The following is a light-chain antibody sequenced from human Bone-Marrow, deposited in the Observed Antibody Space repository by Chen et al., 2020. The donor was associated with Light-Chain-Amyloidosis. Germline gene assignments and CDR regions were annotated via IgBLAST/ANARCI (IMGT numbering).Light chain of an antibody. V-gene: IGLV3-21*02. CDR2: DDS. J-gene: IGLJ1*01. Sequence: SYVLTQPPSESVAPGRTATITCGGNNIGSKSVHWYQQKPGQAPVLVVYDDSDRRSGIPERFSGSNSGNAATLTISRVEAGDEADYYCQVWDSGSHQYVFGTGTKVTVL. CDR3: QVWDSGSHQYV. CDR1: NIGSKS.